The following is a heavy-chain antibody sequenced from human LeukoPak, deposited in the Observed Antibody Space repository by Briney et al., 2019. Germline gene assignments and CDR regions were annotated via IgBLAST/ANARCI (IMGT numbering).Heavy chain of an antibody. CDR3: VEDQVLRGSVSYGDY. Sequence: GGSLRLSCSASGFTFRSYSMYWVRQAPGKGLEFVSRISTKGGSTHSADSVTGRFTISRDNFNRTHCLQMQILRDKDKDVSYCVEDQVLRGSVSYGDYWGQGTLVTVSS. J-gene: IGHJ4*02. CDR2: ISTKGGST. V-gene: IGHV3-64D*06. CDR1: GFTFRSYS. D-gene: IGHD3-10*02.